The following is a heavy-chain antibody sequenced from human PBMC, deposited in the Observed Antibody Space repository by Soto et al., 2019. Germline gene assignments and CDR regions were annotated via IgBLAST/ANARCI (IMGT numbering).Heavy chain of an antibody. J-gene: IGHJ4*02. CDR3: ARAPPLNGYYYDSSGYYFDY. CDR1: GGSISSYY. V-gene: IGHV4-59*01. CDR2: IYYSGST. Sequence: SETLSLTCTVSGGSISSYYWSWIRQPPGKGLEWIGYIYYSGSTNYNPSLKSRVTISVDTSKNQFSLKLSSVTAADTAVYYCARAPPLNGYYYDSSGYYFDYRGQGTLVTVSS. D-gene: IGHD3-22*01.